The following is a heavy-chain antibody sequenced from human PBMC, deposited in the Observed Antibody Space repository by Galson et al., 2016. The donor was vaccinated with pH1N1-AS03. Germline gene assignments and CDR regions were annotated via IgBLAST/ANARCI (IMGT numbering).Heavy chain of an antibody. CDR3: ARSFLGETDD. J-gene: IGHJ4*02. D-gene: IGHD3-16*01. CDR1: GYSFSAYY. Sequence: SVKVSCKASGYSFSAYYIHWVRQAAGQGLEWMGWMTPNNGNTGYAQRFQGRVTMTRNTSISTAYMELSGLQSEDTAVYYCARSFLGETDDWGQGTLVIVSS. CDR2: MTPNNGNT. V-gene: IGHV1-8*02.